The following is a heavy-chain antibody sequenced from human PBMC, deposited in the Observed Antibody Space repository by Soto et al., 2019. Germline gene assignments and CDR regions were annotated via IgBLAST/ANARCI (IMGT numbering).Heavy chain of an antibody. Sequence: EVQLVESGGGLVQPGGSLRLSCAASGFTFSSYWMNWVRQAPGKGLEWVSNIKEDGSEKYYVDSVKGRFTISRDNAKNSVFLAMERLGGEEQAVYLWGRGGGWLAQYFDNWGQGTLVTVSS. CDR3: GRGGGWLAQYFDN. J-gene: IGHJ4*02. CDR1: GFTFSSYW. CDR2: IKEDGSEK. D-gene: IGHD6-19*01. V-gene: IGHV3-7*01.